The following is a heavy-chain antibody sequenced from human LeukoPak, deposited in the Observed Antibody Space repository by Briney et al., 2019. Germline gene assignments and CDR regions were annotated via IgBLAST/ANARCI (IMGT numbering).Heavy chain of an antibody. CDR2: ISAYNGNT. D-gene: IGHD3-9*01. Sequence: ASVKVSCKASGYTFTSYGISWVRQAPGQGLEWMGWISAYNGNTNYAQKLQGRVTMTTDTSTSTAYMELRSLRSEDTAVYYCARSSDFTYYDILSSWGQGTMVTVSS. CDR1: GYTFTSYG. CDR3: ARSSDFTYYDILSS. V-gene: IGHV1-18*01. J-gene: IGHJ3*01.